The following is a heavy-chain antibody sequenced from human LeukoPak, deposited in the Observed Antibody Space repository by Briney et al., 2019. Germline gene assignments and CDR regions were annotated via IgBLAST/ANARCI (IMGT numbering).Heavy chain of an antibody. Sequence: ASVKVSCKASGYTFTCYYMHWVRQAPGQGLEWMGWINPNSGGTNYAQQFQGRVTMTRDTSISTAYMELSRLRSDDTAVYYCARDGTGATPFDYWGQGTLVTVSS. J-gene: IGHJ4*02. V-gene: IGHV1-2*02. CDR1: GYTFTCYY. D-gene: IGHD1-26*01. CDR3: ARDGTGATPFDY. CDR2: INPNSGGT.